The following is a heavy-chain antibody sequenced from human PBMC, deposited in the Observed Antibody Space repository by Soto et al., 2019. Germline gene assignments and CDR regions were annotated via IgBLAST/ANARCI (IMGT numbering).Heavy chain of an antibody. V-gene: IGHV1-18*01. CDR2: ISPYSGNT. CDR3: AMVDNYVTPTPQDV. D-gene: IGHD3-16*01. Sequence: QVQLVQSGDEVRKPGSSVKVSCKASGYIFVNYGIAWVRQAPGQGLEWMGWISPYSGNTYYASKVQGRLTMTTDTXPSTAYMDLGSLTSDDTAVYYWAMVDNYVTPTPQDVWGQGTTVTVSS. CDR1: GYIFVNYG. J-gene: IGHJ6*02.